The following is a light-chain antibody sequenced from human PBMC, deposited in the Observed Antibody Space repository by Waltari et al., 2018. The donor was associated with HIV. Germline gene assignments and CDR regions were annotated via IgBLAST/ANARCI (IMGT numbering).Light chain of an antibody. CDR3: SSLTLTHSVL. CDR1: ISDIGLYDF. V-gene: IGLV2-14*03. CDR2: SVS. Sequence: QSALAQPASVAGSPGQSITISCTGSISDIGLYDFVSWYQQYPGNAPRLLIFSVSSRPSGISDRFSGFKSHNTATLTISDLQPEDEADYYCSSLTLTHSVLFGGGTRLTVL. J-gene: IGLJ3*02.